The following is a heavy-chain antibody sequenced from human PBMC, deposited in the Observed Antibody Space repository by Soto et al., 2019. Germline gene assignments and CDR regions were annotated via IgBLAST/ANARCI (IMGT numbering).Heavy chain of an antibody. D-gene: IGHD4-4*01. CDR3: AKLPPSTAPYYYYYYMDV. CDR1: GFTFSSYG. CDR2: ISYDGSNK. V-gene: IGHV3-30*18. Sequence: QVQLVESGGGVVQPGRSLRLSCAASGFTFSSYGMHWVRKAPGKGLEWVAVISYDGSNKYYADSVKGRFTISRDNSKNTLYLQMNSLRAEDTAVYYCAKLPPSTAPYYYYYYMDVWGKGTTVTVSS. J-gene: IGHJ6*03.